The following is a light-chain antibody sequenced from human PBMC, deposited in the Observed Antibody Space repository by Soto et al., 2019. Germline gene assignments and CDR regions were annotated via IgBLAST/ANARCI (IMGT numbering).Light chain of an antibody. CDR2: SND. Sequence: QSVLTQSPSASGTPGQRVSISCSGSTSNIGTNTVSWYQHVPGTAPKLLIYSNDQRPSAVPGRFSGSKSGTSASLAISGLLSEDEADYYCATWDDSLNVVFGGRTQLTVL. V-gene: IGLV1-44*01. CDR1: TSNIGTNT. CDR3: ATWDDSLNVV. J-gene: IGLJ2*01.